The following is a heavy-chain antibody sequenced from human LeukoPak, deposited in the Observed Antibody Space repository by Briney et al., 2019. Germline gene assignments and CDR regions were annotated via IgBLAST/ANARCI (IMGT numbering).Heavy chain of an antibody. Sequence: GGSLRLSCAASGFTFDEYGMTWVRQGPGKGLEWVSGINWNGGSIGYADSVKGRFTISRDNAKNSLYLQMNSLRAEDTALYYCARGRDWGVTNFDYWGQGILVTVSS. V-gene: IGHV3-20*04. D-gene: IGHD7-27*01. J-gene: IGHJ4*02. CDR1: GFTFDEYG. CDR3: ARGRDWGVTNFDY. CDR2: INWNGGSI.